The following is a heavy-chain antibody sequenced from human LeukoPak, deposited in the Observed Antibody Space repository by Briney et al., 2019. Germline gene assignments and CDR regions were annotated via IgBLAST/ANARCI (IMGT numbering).Heavy chain of an antibody. Sequence: PGGSLRLSCAASGFTFSDSAIHWVRQASGKGLEWVGRIRSKPQRYATAYDESLKGRFTISRDDSKNTAYLQMSSLKIEDTAVYYCTRVGPSTVVDYWGQGTQVTVSS. D-gene: IGHD1-26*01. CDR1: GFTFSDSA. J-gene: IGHJ4*02. CDR3: TRVGPSTVVDY. V-gene: IGHV3-73*01. CDR2: IRSKPQRYAT.